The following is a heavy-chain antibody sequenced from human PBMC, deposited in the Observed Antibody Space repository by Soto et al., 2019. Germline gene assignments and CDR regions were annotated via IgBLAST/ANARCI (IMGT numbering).Heavy chain of an antibody. J-gene: IGHJ6*02. CDR1: GGSISSSNW. D-gene: IGHD3-9*01. CDR3: ARGQDILTGYPNYYYYGMDV. V-gene: IGHV4-4*02. Sequence: SETLSLTCTVSGGSISSSNWWSWVRQPPGKGLEWIGEIYHSGSTNYNPSLKSRVTISVDKSKNQFSLKLSSVSATDTAVYYCARGQDILTGYPNYYYYGMDVWGQGTTVTVSS. CDR2: IYHSGST.